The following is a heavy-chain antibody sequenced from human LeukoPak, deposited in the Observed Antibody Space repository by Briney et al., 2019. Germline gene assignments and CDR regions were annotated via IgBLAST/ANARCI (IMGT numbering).Heavy chain of an antibody. Sequence: GGSLRLSCAASGFTVSSNYMSWVRQAPGKGLEWVSVIYSGGSTYYADSVKGRFTISRDNSKNTLYLQMNSLRAEDTAVYYCAKGGYYDSSGYYLAYFDYWGQGTLVTVSS. CDR2: IYSGGST. V-gene: IGHV3-66*01. J-gene: IGHJ4*02. CDR1: GFTVSSNY. D-gene: IGHD3-22*01. CDR3: AKGGYYDSSGYYLAYFDY.